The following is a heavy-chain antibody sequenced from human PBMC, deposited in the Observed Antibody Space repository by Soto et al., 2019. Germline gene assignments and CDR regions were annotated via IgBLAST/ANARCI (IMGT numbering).Heavy chain of an antibody. J-gene: IGHJ4*02. CDR3: ARSFYYDSSGYYFDY. CDR1: GYSFTSYW. CDR2: IDPSDSYT. D-gene: IGHD3-22*01. Sequence: PGESLKISCKGSGYSFTSYWISWVRQMPGKGLEWMGRIDPSDSYTNYSPSFQGHVTISADKSISTAYLQWSSLKASDTAMYYCARSFYYDSSGYYFDYWGQGTLVTVS. V-gene: IGHV5-10-1*01.